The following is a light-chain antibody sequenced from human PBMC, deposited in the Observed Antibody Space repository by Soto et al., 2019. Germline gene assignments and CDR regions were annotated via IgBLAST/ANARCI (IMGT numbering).Light chain of an antibody. Sequence: DIQMTQSPSSLSASVGESVTISCQASQDINNFLNWYQQKPGKPPQLLIYDASTLEKGVPSRFSGAGSGADFSFTISNLQPEDSATYYCHQYEDLPLTFGQGTKVEIK. J-gene: IGKJ1*01. CDR2: DAS. CDR1: QDINNF. CDR3: HQYEDLPLT. V-gene: IGKV1-33*01.